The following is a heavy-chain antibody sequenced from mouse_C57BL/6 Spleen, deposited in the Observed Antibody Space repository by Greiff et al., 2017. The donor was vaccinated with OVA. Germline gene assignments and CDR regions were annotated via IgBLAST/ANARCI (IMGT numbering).Heavy chain of an antibody. D-gene: IGHD2-2*01. CDR3: SRSGGYDGWYFDV. V-gene: IGHV1-53*01. CDR2: INPSNGGT. J-gene: IGHJ1*03. CDR1: GYTFTSYW. Sequence: VQLQQPGTDLVKPGASVKLSCKASGYTFTSYWMHWVKQRPGQGLEWIGNINPSNGGTNYNEKFKSKATLTVDKSSSTAYMQLSSLTSEDSAVYYCSRSGGYDGWYFDVWGTGTTVTVAS.